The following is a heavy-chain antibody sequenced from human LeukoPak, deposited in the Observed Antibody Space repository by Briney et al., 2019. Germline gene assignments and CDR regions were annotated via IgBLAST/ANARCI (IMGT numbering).Heavy chain of an antibody. CDR2: INAVGST. CDR1: GFTVSSTY. Sequence: PGGSLRLSCAASGFTVSSTYVTWVRQAPGKGLEWVSFINAVGSTYYADSVKGRFTISRDNYKNTVYLQMNSLRVEDTAVYYCARGEGASISRRYFDYWGQGALVTVSS. J-gene: IGHJ4*02. V-gene: IGHV3-66*01. D-gene: IGHD2-2*01. CDR3: ARGEGASISRRYFDY.